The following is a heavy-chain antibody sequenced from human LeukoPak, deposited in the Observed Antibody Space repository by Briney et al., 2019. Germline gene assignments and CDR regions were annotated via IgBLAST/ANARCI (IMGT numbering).Heavy chain of an antibody. V-gene: IGHV3-7*01. Sequence: GGSLRLSCAASAFTFSNYWMSWVRQTPGKGLEWVANIKEDGSEINYVDSVKGRFTISRDNAKNSLYLQMNSLRVDDTAVYYCARDRGYSTFDYWGQGTLVTVSS. CDR2: IKEDGSEI. CDR1: AFTFSNYW. CDR3: ARDRGYSTFDY. J-gene: IGHJ4*02. D-gene: IGHD4-23*01.